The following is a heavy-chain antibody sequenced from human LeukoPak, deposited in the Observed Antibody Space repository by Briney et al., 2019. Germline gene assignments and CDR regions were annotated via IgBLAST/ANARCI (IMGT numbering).Heavy chain of an antibody. J-gene: IGHJ2*01. CDR2: ISSNGGST. V-gene: IGHV3-64D*06. CDR1: GFTFSSCA. CDR3: VKDSGSYWYFDL. Sequence: GGSLRLSCSASGFTFSSCAMHWVRQAPGKGLEYVSAISSNGGSTYYAYSVKGRFTIYRDNSKNTLYLQMSSLRAEDTAVYYCVKDSGSYWYFDLWGRGTLVTVSS. D-gene: IGHD2-15*01.